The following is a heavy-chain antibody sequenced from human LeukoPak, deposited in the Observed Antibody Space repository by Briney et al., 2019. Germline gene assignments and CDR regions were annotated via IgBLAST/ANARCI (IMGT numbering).Heavy chain of an antibody. Sequence: GGSLRLSCAASGFTFSSYAMHWVRQAPGKGLEWVAVISYDGSNKYYADSVKGRFTISRDNSKNTLYLQMNSLRAEDTAVYYCARVPGYCSGGSCPFDYWGQGTLVTVSS. CDR3: ARVPGYCSGGSCPFDY. D-gene: IGHD2-15*01. J-gene: IGHJ4*02. V-gene: IGHV3-30-3*01. CDR1: GFTFSSYA. CDR2: ISYDGSNK.